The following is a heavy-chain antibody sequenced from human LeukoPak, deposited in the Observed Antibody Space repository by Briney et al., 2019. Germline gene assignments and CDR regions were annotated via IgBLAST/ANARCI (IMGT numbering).Heavy chain of an antibody. Sequence: SETLSLTCTVSGGSISSGNYYWSWIRQPAGKGLEWIGRIYTSGRTNYNSALKSRVTMSVDTAKNQFSLKLRSVPAADTAVYYCARGRAGRGYSYVIYYYYYMDVWGKGTPVTVSS. D-gene: IGHD5-18*01. CDR3: ARGRAGRGYSYVIYYYYYMDV. CDR2: IYTSGRT. V-gene: IGHV4-61*02. CDR1: GGSISSGNYY. J-gene: IGHJ6*03.